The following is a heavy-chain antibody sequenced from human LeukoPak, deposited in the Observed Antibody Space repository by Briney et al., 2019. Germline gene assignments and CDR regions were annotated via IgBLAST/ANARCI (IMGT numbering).Heavy chain of an antibody. D-gene: IGHD1-7*01. J-gene: IGHJ4*02. V-gene: IGHV3-64*01. Sequence: GRSLRLSCAASGFTFSSYAMYWVSQAPGKGMEYASAISSNGGNTNYVNSVKGRFNISRDNSKSTLYLQMGSLRAEDMAVYYCARGGGNWNFADYWGQGTLVTVSS. CDR1: GFTFSSYA. CDR2: ISSNGGNT. CDR3: ARGGGNWNFADY.